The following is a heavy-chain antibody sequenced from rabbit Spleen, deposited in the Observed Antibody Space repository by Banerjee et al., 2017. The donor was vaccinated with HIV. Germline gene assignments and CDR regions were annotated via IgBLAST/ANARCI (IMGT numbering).Heavy chain of an antibody. J-gene: IGHJ3*01. D-gene: IGHD1-1*01. V-gene: IGHV1S40*01. Sequence: QSLDESGGDLVKPGASLTLTCTVSGFSFSGSYYMCWVRQAPGKGLEWIACIYAGSGYNTHYATWAKGRFTISKTSSTTVTLQMTSLTAADTASYFCARDRASASVDYWPLTWLDLWGPDTLVTVS. CDR3: ARDRASASVDYWPLTWLDL. CDR2: IYAGSGYNT. CDR1: GFSFSGSYY.